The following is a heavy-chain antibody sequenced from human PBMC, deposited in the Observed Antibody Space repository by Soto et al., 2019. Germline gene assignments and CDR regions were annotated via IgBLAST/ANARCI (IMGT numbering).Heavy chain of an antibody. CDR3: AIVEDYVLNY. D-gene: IGHD4-17*01. V-gene: IGHV4-34*01. Sequence: SETLSLTCAVYGGSFSGYYWSWIRQPPGKGLEWIGEINHSGSTNYNPSLKSRVTISVDTSKNQFSLKLSSVTAADTAVYYCAIVEDYVLNYWGQGTLVTVSS. CDR2: INHSGST. CDR1: GGSFSGYY. J-gene: IGHJ4*02.